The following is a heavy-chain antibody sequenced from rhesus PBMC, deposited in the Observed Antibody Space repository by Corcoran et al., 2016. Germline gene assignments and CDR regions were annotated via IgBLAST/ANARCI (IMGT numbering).Heavy chain of an antibody. Sequence: EVQLVQSGAEVKKPGASVKISCKASGYTFTDYYLHWERQAPGKGLEWMGRVDPEDGEANPNQKFQAQVTIPADTSTDPAYMELSSLGSEDTAVYYCATSWGDYNLPVWGPGVLVTVSS. J-gene: IGHJ5-1*01. CDR3: ATSWGDYNLPV. V-gene: IGHV1-111*02. D-gene: IGHD3-34*01. CDR1: GYTFTDYY. CDR2: VDPEDGEA.